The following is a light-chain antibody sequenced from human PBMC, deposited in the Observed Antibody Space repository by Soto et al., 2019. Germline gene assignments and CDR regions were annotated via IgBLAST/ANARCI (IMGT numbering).Light chain of an antibody. V-gene: IGKV3-15*01. J-gene: IGKJ1*01. Sequence: EIVMTQSPATLSVSPGERANLSCRASQSVGSNLAWYQQRPGQPPRLLMYGASTRATGIPARFSGSGSGAEFTLTISSLQSEDFAVYYCQQYNNRPPWTFGQGTKVEIK. CDR3: QQYNNRPPWT. CDR2: GAS. CDR1: QSVGSN.